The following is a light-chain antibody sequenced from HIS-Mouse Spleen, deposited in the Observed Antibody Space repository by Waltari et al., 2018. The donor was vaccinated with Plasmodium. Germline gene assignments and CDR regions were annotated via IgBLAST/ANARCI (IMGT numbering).Light chain of an antibody. J-gene: IGKJ4*01. Sequence: IQMTQSPSSLSASVGDRVTITGRASQSISSYLNWYQQKPGKAPKLLIYAASSLQSGVPSRFSGSGSGTDFTLTISSLQPDDFATYYCQQCYSTPPTFGGGTKVEIK. CDR1: QSISSY. CDR3: QQCYSTPPT. V-gene: IGKV1-39*01. CDR2: AAS.